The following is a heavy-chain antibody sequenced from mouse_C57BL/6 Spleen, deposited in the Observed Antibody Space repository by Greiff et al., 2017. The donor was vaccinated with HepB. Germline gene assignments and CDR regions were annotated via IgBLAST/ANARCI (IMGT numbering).Heavy chain of an antibody. D-gene: IGHD2-3*01. Sequence: EVKVEESGGGLVKPGGSLKLSCAASGFTFSSYAMSWVRQTPEKRLEWVATISDGGSYTYYPDNVKGRFTISRDNAKNNLYLQMSHLKSEDTAMYYCARAKDGYYGYWGQGTTLTVSS. CDR1: GFTFSSYA. J-gene: IGHJ2*01. V-gene: IGHV5-4*03. CDR2: ISDGGSYT. CDR3: ARAKDGYYGY.